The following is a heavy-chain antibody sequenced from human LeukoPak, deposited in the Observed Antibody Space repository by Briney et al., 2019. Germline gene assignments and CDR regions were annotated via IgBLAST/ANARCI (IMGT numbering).Heavy chain of an antibody. CDR2: IRYSGST. CDR3: ARGPHYYGSGSYAH. J-gene: IGHJ4*02. CDR1: GGSISSTYDH. D-gene: IGHD3-10*01. V-gene: IGHV4-39*07. Sequence: TSETLSLTCTVSGGSISSTYDHWDWIRQPPGKGLEWMGSIRYSGSTNYNPSLKSRVTISVDTSKNQFSLKLSSVTAADTAVYYCARGPHYYGSGSYAHWGQGTLVTVSS.